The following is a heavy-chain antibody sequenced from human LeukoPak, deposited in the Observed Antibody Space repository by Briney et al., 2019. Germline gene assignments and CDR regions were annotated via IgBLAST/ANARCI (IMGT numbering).Heavy chain of an antibody. CDR1: GGSVSSGTYY. Sequence: SETLSLTCTVSGGSVSSGTYYWSWIRQPPGKGLEWIGYIYYNGKTNYNPSLMSRVTMSVDTSKNQFSLKLSSVTAADTAVYYCAREAYYDFWSGSRRRNLNWFDPWGQGTLVTASS. CDR2: IYYNGKT. D-gene: IGHD3-3*01. J-gene: IGHJ5*02. CDR3: AREAYYDFWSGSRRRNLNWFDP. V-gene: IGHV4-61*01.